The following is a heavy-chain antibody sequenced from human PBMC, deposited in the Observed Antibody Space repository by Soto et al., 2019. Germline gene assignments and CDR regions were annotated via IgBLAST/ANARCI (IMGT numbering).Heavy chain of an antibody. CDR2: IRYGGVT. CDR3: AREKYSSPDY. D-gene: IGHD6-13*01. CDR1: GDPISTPTYY. V-gene: IGHV4-39*02. J-gene: IGHJ4*02. Sequence: PSETLSLTCTVSGDPISTPTYYWAWIRQPPGKGLEWIGSIRYGGVTFYKPSLKSRVTISLDTSKNQFSLRLTSVTAADTAVYYCAREKYSSPDYWGQGTLVTVSS.